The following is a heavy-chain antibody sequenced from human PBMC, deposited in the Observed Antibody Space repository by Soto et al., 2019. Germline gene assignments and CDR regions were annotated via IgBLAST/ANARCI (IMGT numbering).Heavy chain of an antibody. CDR3: ARVPSYYYYYMDV. CDR1: GGSISSYY. V-gene: IGHV4-59*01. J-gene: IGHJ6*03. CDR2: IDNSGST. Sequence: SETLSLTCSISGGSISSYYWSWIRQPPGKGLEWIGYIDNSGSTNYNPSLKSRVTILVDTSKDQFSLKLSSVTAADTAVYYCARVPSYYYYYMDVWGKGPRSPSP.